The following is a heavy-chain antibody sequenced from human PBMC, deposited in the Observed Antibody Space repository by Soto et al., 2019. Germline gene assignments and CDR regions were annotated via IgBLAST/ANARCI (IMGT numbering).Heavy chain of an antibody. V-gene: IGHV4-39*01. CDR3: AKTKTTVGFCYFDY. J-gene: IGHJ4*02. Sequence: PSETMSLTCTVSGGSISSGGDYRSLISKNPGKGLEWVGHIYYSGNTYYNPSLRSRVTISVDTSKNQFSQKLSSVTAADTAVYYCAKTKTTVGFCYFDYWGQGTLVTVSP. D-gene: IGHD4-17*01. CDR1: GGSISSGGDY. CDR2: IYYSGNT.